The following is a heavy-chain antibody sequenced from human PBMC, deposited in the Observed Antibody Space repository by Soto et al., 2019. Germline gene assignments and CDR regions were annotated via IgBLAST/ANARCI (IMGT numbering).Heavy chain of an antibody. CDR1: GASISSSNYY. CDR2: IYSSGST. V-gene: IGHV4-39*01. Sequence: SETLSLTCTVSGASISSSNYYWGWIRQPPGKGLEWIGSIYSSGSTYYNPSFKSRVAISVDTSRNHFSLRLSSVAAADTAVYYCARHLGTELIQDYYGMDVWGQGTTVTVSS. D-gene: IGHD5-18*01. CDR3: ARHLGTELIQDYYGMDV. J-gene: IGHJ6*02.